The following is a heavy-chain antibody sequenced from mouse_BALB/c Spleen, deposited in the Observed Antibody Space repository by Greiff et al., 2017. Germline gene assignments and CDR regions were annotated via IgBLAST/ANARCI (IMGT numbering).Heavy chain of an antibody. V-gene: IGHV5-6-5*01. CDR3: ARESDGYYAMDY. Sequence: EVQRVESGGGLVKPGGSLKLSCAASGFTFSSYAMSWVRQTPEKRLEWVASISSGGSTYYPDSVKGRFTISRDNARNILYLQMSSLRSEDTAMYYCARESDGYYAMDYWGQGTSVTVSS. CDR2: ISSGGST. J-gene: IGHJ4*01. CDR1: GFTFSSYA.